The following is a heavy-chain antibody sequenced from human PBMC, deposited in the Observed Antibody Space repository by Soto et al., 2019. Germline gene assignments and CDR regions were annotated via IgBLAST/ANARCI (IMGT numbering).Heavy chain of an antibody. CDR2: IFRRGTA. V-gene: IGHV4-59*02. CDR1: GDSVTNTF. CDR3: ARDLRCTSAFDI. Sequence: SETLSLTCSVSGDSVTNTFWRWIRQPPGKRLEWIGYIFRRGTAETADYNPSLKSRVTMSLDTSKNQVSLQLSSVTAADTAVYYCARDLRCTSAFDIWGQGXLVTV. J-gene: IGHJ3*02.